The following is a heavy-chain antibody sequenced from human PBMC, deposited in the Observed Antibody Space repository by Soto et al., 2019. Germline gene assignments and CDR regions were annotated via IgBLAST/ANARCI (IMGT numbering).Heavy chain of an antibody. D-gene: IGHD1-26*01. CDR2: INGRGNYI. CDR1: GFTFSTYT. CDR3: VREDGKVGTNSAFDY. V-gene: IGHV3-21*01. J-gene: IGHJ4*02. Sequence: PGGALRLSCASSGFTFSTYTMNWVRQAPGKGLEWVSSINGRGNYIYYAESVKGRFTISRDNAKNSLYLQMDRLRGEDTALYYCVREDGKVGTNSAFDYWGLGALVTVSS.